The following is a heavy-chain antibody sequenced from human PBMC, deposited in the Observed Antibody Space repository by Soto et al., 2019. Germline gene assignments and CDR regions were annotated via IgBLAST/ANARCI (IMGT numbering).Heavy chain of an antibody. CDR2: ISAYNGNT. D-gene: IGHD2-15*01. CDR1: GYTFTSYG. CDR3: ARYCSGGSCYPNYYGMDV. Sequence: QVQLVQSGAEVKKPGASVKVSCKASGYTFTSYGISWVRQAPGQGLEWMGWISAYNGNTNYAQKLQGRVTMTTDTXHXTXXRELSSLRSDDKAGYYCARYCSGGSCYPNYYGMDVWGQGTTVTVSS. V-gene: IGHV1-18*01. J-gene: IGHJ6*02.